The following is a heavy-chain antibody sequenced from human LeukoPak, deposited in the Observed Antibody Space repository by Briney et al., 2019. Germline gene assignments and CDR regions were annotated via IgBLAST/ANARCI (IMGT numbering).Heavy chain of an antibody. D-gene: IGHD4-23*01. CDR1: GGSISSGAYY. CDR2: IYYSGST. Sequence: SETLSLTCTVSGGSISSGAYYWSWIRQHPGRGLEWIGYIYYSGSTYYNPSLKSRVTISVDTSKNQFSLKLSSVTAADTAVYYCASYGGNSVGAFDIWGQGTMVTVSS. J-gene: IGHJ3*02. CDR3: ASYGGNSVGAFDI. V-gene: IGHV4-31*03.